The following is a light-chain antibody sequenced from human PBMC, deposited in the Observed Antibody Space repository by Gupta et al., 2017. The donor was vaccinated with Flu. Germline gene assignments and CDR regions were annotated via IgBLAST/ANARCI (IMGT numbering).Light chain of an antibody. CDR2: LGS. J-gene: IGKJ1*01. V-gene: IGKV2-28*01. CDR3: MQALQTPRT. CDR1: QGLLHSNGYNY. Sequence: DIVMTPSPLSLLVTPGEPASISCRSSQGLLHSNGYNYLDWYLQKPGQSPQLLIYLGSNRASGVPDRFSGSGSGTDFTLKISRVEAEDVGVYYCMQALQTPRTFGQGTKVEIK.